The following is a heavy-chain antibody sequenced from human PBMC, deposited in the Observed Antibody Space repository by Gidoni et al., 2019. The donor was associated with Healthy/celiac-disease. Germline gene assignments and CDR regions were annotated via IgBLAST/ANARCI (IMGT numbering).Heavy chain of an antibody. D-gene: IGHD3-16*02. Sequence: QVQLVESGGGVVQPGRSLRLSCAASGFTFSSYGMHWVRQAPGKGLEWVAVISYDGSNKYYADSVKGRFTISRDNSKNTLYLQMNSLRAEDTAVYYCAKVMDVWGSYRYYYYYYGMDVWGQGTTVTVSS. CDR2: ISYDGSNK. V-gene: IGHV3-30*18. CDR1: GFTFSSYG. J-gene: IGHJ6*02. CDR3: AKVMDVWGSYRYYYYYYGMDV.